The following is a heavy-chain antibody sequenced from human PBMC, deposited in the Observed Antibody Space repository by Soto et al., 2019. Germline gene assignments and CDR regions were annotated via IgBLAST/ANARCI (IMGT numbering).Heavy chain of an antibody. CDR1: GYSFTAYC. CDR2: INPNSGGT. D-gene: IGHD1-26*01. CDR3: ARSSGTYSDFDY. J-gene: IGHJ4*01. V-gene: IGHV1-2*02. Sequence: ASVRVSCKASGYSFTAYCVHWVRQAPGQGLEWMGWINPNSGGTNYAQRFQGRVAMTTDTSTNTAYMELNSLKSDDTALYFCARSSGTYSDFDYWGQGTQVTVSS.